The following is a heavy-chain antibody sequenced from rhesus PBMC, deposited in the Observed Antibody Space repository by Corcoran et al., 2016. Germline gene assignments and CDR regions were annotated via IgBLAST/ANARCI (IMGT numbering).Heavy chain of an antibody. CDR3: ARDSDIVVVVSATSFDY. Sequence: QVQLQESGPGLVKPSETLSLTCAVSGGSISSGYYYWSWIRQPPGKGLEWIGYITYSGSTSYNPSLKIRVTISRDTSKNQFSLKLSSVTAADTAVYYCARDSDIVVVVSATSFDYWGQGVLVTVSS. D-gene: IGHD2-8*01. CDR1: GGSISSGYYY. J-gene: IGHJ4*01. V-gene: IGHV4-122*02. CDR2: ITYSGST.